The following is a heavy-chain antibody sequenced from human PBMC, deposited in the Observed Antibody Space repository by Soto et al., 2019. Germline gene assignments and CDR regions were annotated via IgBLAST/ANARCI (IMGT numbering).Heavy chain of an antibody. D-gene: IGHD1-26*01. CDR2: ISGSGGST. V-gene: IGHV3-23*01. J-gene: IGHJ4*02. CDR1: GFTFSSYA. Sequence: EVQLLESGGGLVQPGGSLRLSCAASGFTFSSYAMSWVRQSPGKGLEWVSAISGSGGSTYYADSVKGRFTISRDNSKNTLYLQMNSLRAEDTAVYYCAVLPIVGATIDYWGQGTLVTVSS. CDR3: AVLPIVGATIDY.